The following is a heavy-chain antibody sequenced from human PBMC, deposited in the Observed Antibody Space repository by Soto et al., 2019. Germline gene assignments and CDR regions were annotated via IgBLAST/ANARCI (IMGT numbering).Heavy chain of an antibody. CDR2: MNPDGTVI. J-gene: IGHJ6*04. Sequence: EVHLVESGGGLVQPGGSLRLSCAASGFIYSDFWMTWVRQSPGKGLEWVANMNPDGTVINYADSVKGRFTISRDNAEKSLYLQMNCLRAEDTAVFYCARHGHYCMDVWGRGTTVTVSS. V-gene: IGHV3-7*01. CDR3: ARHGHYCMDV. CDR1: GFIYSDFW.